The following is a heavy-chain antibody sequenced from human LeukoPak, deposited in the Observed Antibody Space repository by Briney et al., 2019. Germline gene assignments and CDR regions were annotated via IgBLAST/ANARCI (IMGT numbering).Heavy chain of an antibody. CDR1: GASFGAYY. CDR3: ARRREGYGEGEFNY. J-gene: IGHJ4*02. Sequence: PSETLSLTCTVSGASFGAYYWAWIRQPPGKGLEWMGYIQTSGTTTYNPSLKSRVSMSVDTSNNQFSLRLSSATAADTAVYYCARRREGYGEGEFNYWGPGTLVTVSS. CDR2: IQTSGTT. D-gene: IGHD4-17*01. V-gene: IGHV4-4*09.